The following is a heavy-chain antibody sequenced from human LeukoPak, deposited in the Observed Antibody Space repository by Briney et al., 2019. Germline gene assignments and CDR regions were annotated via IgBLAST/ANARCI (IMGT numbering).Heavy chain of an antibody. Sequence: GGSLRLSCAASGFTFSSYGMHWVRQAPGKGLEWVAVISYDGSNKYYADSVKGRFTISRDDSKNTLYLQMNSLRAEDTAVYYCGIDFNYDIRGDYNALDTWAKGPRVTVSS. D-gene: IGHD3-22*01. V-gene: IGHV3-30*03. CDR1: GFTFSSYG. CDR2: ISYDGSNK. CDR3: GIDFNYDIRGDYNALDT. J-gene: IGHJ3*02.